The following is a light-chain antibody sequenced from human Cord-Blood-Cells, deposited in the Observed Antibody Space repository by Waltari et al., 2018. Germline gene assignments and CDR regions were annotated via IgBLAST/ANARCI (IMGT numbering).Light chain of an antibody. J-gene: IGKJ2*01. CDR2: AAS. CDR3: QQSYSTPYT. CDR1: QSISSY. V-gene: IGKV1-39*01. Sequence: DLQIPQSPSSLSASVGDREPITCRASQSISSYLNWYQQKPGKAPKLLIYAASSLQSGVPSRFSGSGSGTDFTLTISSLQPEDFATYYCQQSYSTPYTFGQGTKLEIK.